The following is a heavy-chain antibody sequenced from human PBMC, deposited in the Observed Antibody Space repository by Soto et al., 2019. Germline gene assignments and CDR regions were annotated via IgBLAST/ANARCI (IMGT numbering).Heavy chain of an antibody. J-gene: IGHJ6*02. Sequence: QVQLVQSGAEVKKPGSSVKVSCKASGGTFSSYSISWVRQAPGQGLEWMGGIIPIFGTANYAQKLQGRVTITADAYRSTAYMELSRQRSEEMAVYYCARAQVRATDLDYGYNWIDVGGRGSTVTVSS. CDR3: ARAQVRATDLDYGYNWIDV. V-gene: IGHV1-69*01. CDR2: IIPIFGTA. D-gene: IGHD1-26*01. CDR1: GGTFSSYS.